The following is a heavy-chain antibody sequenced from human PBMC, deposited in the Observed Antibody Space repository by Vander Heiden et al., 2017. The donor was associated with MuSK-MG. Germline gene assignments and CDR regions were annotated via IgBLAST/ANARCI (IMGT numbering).Heavy chain of an antibody. V-gene: IGHV3-30*04. D-gene: IGHD2-15*01. CDR3: ARFYPNGGNPYFDY. J-gene: IGHJ4*02. Sequence: QVQLVESGGGVVQPGRSLRLSCAASGFTFRSYAMHWVRQAPGKGLEWVAVISYDGSNKYYADSVKGRFTISRDNSKNTLYLQMNSLRAEDTAVYYCARFYPNGGNPYFDYWGQGTLVTVSS. CDR1: GFTFRSYA. CDR2: ISYDGSNK.